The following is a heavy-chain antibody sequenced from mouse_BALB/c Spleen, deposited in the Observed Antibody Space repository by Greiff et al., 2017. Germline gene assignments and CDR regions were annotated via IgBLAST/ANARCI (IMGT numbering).Heavy chain of an antibody. J-gene: IGHJ1*01. V-gene: IGHV4-2*02. CDR2: INPGSSTI. CDR1: GFDFSRYW. CDR3: ARSSRGWYFDV. Sequence: EVKLLESGGGLVPPGGSLNLSCAASGFDFSRYWMSWARQAPGKGQEWIGEINPGSSTINYTPSLKDKFIISRDNAKNTLYLQMSKVRSEDTALYYCARSSRGWYFDVWGAGTTVTVSS. D-gene: IGHD1-1*01.